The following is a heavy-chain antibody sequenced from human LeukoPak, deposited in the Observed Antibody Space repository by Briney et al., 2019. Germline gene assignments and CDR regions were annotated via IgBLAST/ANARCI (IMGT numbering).Heavy chain of an antibody. CDR1: GGTFSSYA. D-gene: IGHD5-18*01. CDR3: ARDQTRGYPGY. J-gene: IGHJ4*02. CDR2: IIQIVNIP. Sequence: GSSVKVSCKASGGTFSSYAISWVRQAPGQGLEWMGRIIQIVNIPNYAQKFQGRLTITADKSTSTSYMELRSLTSEDTAVYFCARDQTRGYPGYWGQGTLVAVSS. V-gene: IGHV1-69*04.